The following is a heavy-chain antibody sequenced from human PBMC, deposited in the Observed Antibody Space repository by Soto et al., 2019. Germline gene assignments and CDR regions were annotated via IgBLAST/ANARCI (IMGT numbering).Heavy chain of an antibody. J-gene: IGHJ1*01. CDR2: ISSSSSYI. V-gene: IGHV3-21*01. D-gene: IGHD1-1*01. CDR1: GFTFSSYS. Sequence: GGSLRLSCAASGFTFSSYSMNWVRQAPGKGLEWVSSISSSSSYIYYADSVKGRFTISRDNAKNSLYLQMNSLRAEDKAVYYCARAKMRDGYNSDQYFQHWGQGTLVTVSS. CDR3: ARAKMRDGYNSDQYFQH.